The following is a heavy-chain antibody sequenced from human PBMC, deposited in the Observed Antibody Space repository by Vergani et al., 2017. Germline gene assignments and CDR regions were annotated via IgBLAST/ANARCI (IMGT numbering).Heavy chain of an antibody. J-gene: IGHJ3*02. CDR1: GGSLSSSSYY. D-gene: IGHD2-15*01. CDR2: IYYSGST. CDR3: AILGYCSGGSGYSAVDI. Sequence: QLQLPESGPGLVKPSETLSLPCPVSGGSLSSSSYYWGWLRHPPGKGLEWIGSIYYSGSTYYNPSLNSRVTISVETSKNPFSLKLSSVTAADTAVYYCAILGYCSGGSGYSAVDIWGQGTMVTVSS. V-gene: IGHV4-39*07.